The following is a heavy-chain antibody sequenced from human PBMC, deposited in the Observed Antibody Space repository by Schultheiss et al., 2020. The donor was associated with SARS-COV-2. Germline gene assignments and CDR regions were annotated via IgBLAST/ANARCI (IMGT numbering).Heavy chain of an antibody. D-gene: IGHD2-15*01. V-gene: IGHV3-66*01. J-gene: IGHJ6*02. Sequence: GGSLRLSCAASGFTFSSYGMHWVRQAPGKGLEWVSVIYSGGSTYYADSVKGRFTISRDNSKNTLYLQMNSLRAEDTAVYYCAREKGCSGGSCYSYGMDVWGQGTTVTVSS. CDR3: AREKGCSGGSCYSYGMDV. CDR2: IYSGGST. CDR1: GFTFSSYG.